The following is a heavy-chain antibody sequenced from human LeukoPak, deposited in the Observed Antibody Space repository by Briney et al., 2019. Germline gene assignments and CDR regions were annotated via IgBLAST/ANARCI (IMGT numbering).Heavy chain of an antibody. CDR2: ISGSGGST. J-gene: IGHJ4*02. CDR3: AKDPRSYCGGDCYFADFDY. Sequence: GGSLTLSCAASGFTFSSYAMSWVRQAPGKGLEWVSAISGSGGSTYYADSVKGRFTISRDNSKNTLYLQMNSLRAEDTAVYYCAKDPRSYCGGDCYFADFDYWGQGTLVTVSS. CDR1: GFTFSSYA. V-gene: IGHV3-23*01. D-gene: IGHD2-21*02.